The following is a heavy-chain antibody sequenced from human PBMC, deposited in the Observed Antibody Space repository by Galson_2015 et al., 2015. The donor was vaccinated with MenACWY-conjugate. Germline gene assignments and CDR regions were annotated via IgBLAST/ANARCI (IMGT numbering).Heavy chain of an antibody. D-gene: IGHD1-14*01. V-gene: IGHV3-30*18. CDR2: ISNNGRNI. CDR1: GLFFSSYG. Sequence: SLRLSCAASGLFFSSYGIHWVRQAPGKGLEWVAVISNNGRNIYYADSVKGRFTISRDNSKNTLYLQMNSLRAEDTAVYYCAKDPNLDVWGQGTTVTVSS. CDR3: AKDPNLDV. J-gene: IGHJ6*02.